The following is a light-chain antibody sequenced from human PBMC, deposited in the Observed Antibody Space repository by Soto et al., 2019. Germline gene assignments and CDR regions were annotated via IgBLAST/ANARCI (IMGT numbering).Light chain of an antibody. CDR2: AAS. CDR1: QSVNRN. Sequence: EILLTQSPATLSVSPGERATLSCRSSQSVNRNLGWYQQKPGQAPRLLIFAASTRAPGIPARFSGSGSGTGFTLTISGLQSEDFAVYYCQQYNSWTSITFGQGTRLEVK. J-gene: IGKJ5*01. V-gene: IGKV3-15*01. CDR3: QQYNSWTSIT.